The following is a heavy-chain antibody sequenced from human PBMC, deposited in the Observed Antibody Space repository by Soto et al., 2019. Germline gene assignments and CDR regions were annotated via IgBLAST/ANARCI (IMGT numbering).Heavy chain of an antibody. V-gene: IGHV2-70*01. Sequence: GSGPTLGNPTQTLTLTCPFSGFSLSTNLMCVGWIRQPPGKALEWLALINWDDDEYYNKSLKTRLTISKDTSKNQVVLTLTNMDSVDTATYYCARFRASLYPYFDFWGPGTLVTISS. D-gene: IGHD2-15*01. CDR1: GFSLSTNLMC. CDR2: INWDDDE. CDR3: ARFRASLYPYFDF. J-gene: IGHJ4*02.